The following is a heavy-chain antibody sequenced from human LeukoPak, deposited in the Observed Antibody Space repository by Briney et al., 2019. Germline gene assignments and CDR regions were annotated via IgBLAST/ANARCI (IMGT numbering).Heavy chain of an antibody. Sequence: PEGSLRLSCAASGFTFSSYAMSWVRQAPGKGLGWVSAISGSGGSTYYADSVKGRFTISRDNSKNTLYLQMNSLRAEDTAVYYCAKSIVGATYNWFDPWGQGTLVTVSS. J-gene: IGHJ5*02. CDR2: ISGSGGST. CDR1: GFTFSSYA. CDR3: AKSIVGATYNWFDP. V-gene: IGHV3-23*01. D-gene: IGHD1-26*01.